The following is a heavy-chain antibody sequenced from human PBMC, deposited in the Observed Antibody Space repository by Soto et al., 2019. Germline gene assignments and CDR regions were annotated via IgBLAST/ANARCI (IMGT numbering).Heavy chain of an antibody. CDR1: GYTLTELS. CDR3: ETTRGKIFGCSWDY. J-gene: IGHJ4*02. Sequence: AASVKVSCKVSGYTLTELSMHWVRQAPGKGLEWMGGFDPEDGETIYAQKFQGRVTMTEDTSTDTAYMELSSLRSEDTAVYYCETTRGKIFGCSWDYWGQGILVTVSS. CDR2: FDPEDGET. D-gene: IGHD3-3*01. V-gene: IGHV1-24*01.